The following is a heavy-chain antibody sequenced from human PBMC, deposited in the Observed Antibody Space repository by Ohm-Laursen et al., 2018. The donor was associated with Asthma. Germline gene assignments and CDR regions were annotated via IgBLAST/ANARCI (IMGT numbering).Heavy chain of an antibody. CDR1: GFTFSSYA. CDR3: ARAVNYYYYYGMDV. Sequence: SLRLSCSASGFTFSSYAMNWVRQAPGKGLEWVAVISYDGSNKYYADSVKGRFTISRDNSKNTLYLQMNSLRAEDTAVYYCARAVNYYYYYGMDVWGQGTTVTVSS. J-gene: IGHJ6*02. CDR2: ISYDGSNK. V-gene: IGHV3-30-3*01.